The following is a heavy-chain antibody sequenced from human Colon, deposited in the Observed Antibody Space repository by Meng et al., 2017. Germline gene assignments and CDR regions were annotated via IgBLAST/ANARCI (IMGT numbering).Heavy chain of an antibody. V-gene: IGHV1-18*04. D-gene: IGHD6-13*01. Sequence: ASVKVSCKPSGYTFTAYWLHWVRQAPGQGLEWMGWVSAYSGDTNYEQKLQGRVTMTTDKSTSTAYVELRSLRSDDTAVYSCARDDAYSSSSFACDIWGQGTMVTVSS. CDR1: GYTFTAYW. J-gene: IGHJ3*02. CDR3: ARDDAYSSSSFACDI. CDR2: VSAYSGDT.